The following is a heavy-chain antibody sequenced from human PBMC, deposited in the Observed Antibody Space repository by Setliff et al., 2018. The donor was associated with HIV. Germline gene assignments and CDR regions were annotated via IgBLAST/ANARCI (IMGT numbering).Heavy chain of an antibody. J-gene: IGHJ3*02. V-gene: IGHV3-21*01. CDR2: ISSSSSI. CDR3: ASSNVVVVTASVSDAFDI. Sequence: LRLSCAASGFTFSSYSMNWVRQAPGKGLEWVSFISSSSSISHADSVKGRFTISRDNAKNTLFLQMNSLRAEDTAVYYCASSNVVVVTASVSDAFDIWGQGTMVTVSS. CDR1: GFTFSSYS. D-gene: IGHD2-21*02.